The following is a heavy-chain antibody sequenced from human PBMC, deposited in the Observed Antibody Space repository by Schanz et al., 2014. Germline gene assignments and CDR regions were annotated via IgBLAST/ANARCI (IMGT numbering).Heavy chain of an antibody. D-gene: IGHD3-16*01. Sequence: QVQLVESGGGVVQPGRSLKLSCAASGFTFNDYAMHWVRQAPGKGLEWVAVISYEGSKKYYPDSVQGRFTISRDNSKNTVYLQMNSLRAEDTAVYYCASARCFTCPDYWFAPWGQGTLVTVSS. CDR2: ISYEGSKK. CDR1: GFTFNDYA. J-gene: IGHJ5*02. CDR3: ASARCFTCPDYWFAP. V-gene: IGHV3-30*04.